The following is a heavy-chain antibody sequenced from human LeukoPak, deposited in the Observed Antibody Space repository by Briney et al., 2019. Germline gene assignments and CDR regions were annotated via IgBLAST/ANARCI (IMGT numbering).Heavy chain of an antibody. J-gene: IGHJ3*02. V-gene: IGHV4-34*01. CDR1: GGSFSGYY. Sequence: SETLSLTCAVYGGSFSGYYWSWIRQPPGKGLEWIGEINHSGSTNYNPSLKSRVTISVDTSKNQFSLKLSSVTAADTAVYYCARRRVRYFDWLPPNDAFDIWGQGTMVTVSS. CDR3: ARRRVRYFDWLPPNDAFDI. D-gene: IGHD3-9*01. CDR2: INHSGST.